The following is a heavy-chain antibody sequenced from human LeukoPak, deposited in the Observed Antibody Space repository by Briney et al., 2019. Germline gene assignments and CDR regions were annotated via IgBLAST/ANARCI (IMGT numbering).Heavy chain of an antibody. CDR1: GGSFSGYY. Sequence: SETLSLTCAVYGGSFSGYYWSWIRQPPGKGLEWIGEINHSGSTDYNPSLKSRVTISVDTSKNQFSLKLSSVTAADTAVYYCAREGDYYDTSGTLDYWGQGTLVTVSS. CDR3: AREGDYYDTSGTLDY. J-gene: IGHJ4*02. V-gene: IGHV4-34*01. CDR2: INHSGST. D-gene: IGHD3-22*01.